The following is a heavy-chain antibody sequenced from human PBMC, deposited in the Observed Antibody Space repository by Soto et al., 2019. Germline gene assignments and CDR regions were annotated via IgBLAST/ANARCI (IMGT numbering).Heavy chain of an antibody. Sequence: QVQLVESGGGVVQPGRSLRLSCAASGFTFSSYGMHWVRQAPGKGLEWVAVIWYDGSNKYYADSVKGRFTISRDNSKNTLDLQMNSLRAEDTAVYYCARDSSVVVVTGQYFDYWGQGTLVTVSS. CDR3: ARDSSVVVVTGQYFDY. CDR2: IWYDGSNK. V-gene: IGHV3-33*01. J-gene: IGHJ4*02. D-gene: IGHD3-22*01. CDR1: GFTFSSYG.